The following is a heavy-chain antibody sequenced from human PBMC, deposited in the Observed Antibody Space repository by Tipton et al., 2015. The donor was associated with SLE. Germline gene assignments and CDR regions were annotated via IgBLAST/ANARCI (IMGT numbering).Heavy chain of an antibody. J-gene: IGHJ4*02. CDR1: GGSFSGFY. D-gene: IGHD3-22*01. CDR2: INHSGST. Sequence: LRLSCAVYGGSFSGFYWSWIRQPPGKGLEWIGEINHSGSTNYNPSLKSRVTISVDTSKNQFSLKLMSVTAADTAVYYCARRRYYYDSSGYQRGHFDYWGQGTLVTVSS. CDR3: ARRRYYYDSSGYQRGHFDY. V-gene: IGHV4-34*01.